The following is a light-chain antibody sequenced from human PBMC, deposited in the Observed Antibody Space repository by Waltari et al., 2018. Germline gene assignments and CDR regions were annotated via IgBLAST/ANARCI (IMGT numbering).Light chain of an antibody. V-gene: IGLV1-47*01. CDR3: SVWDDSLYSVL. Sequence: QSVVTQPPSASGTPGQTVTISCSGTYSNPGRHYVYWHQKLPGTAPNLLIYRNNLRPSGVPDRFSGSKSGTSASLAISGLRSEDEADYYCSVWDDSLYSVLFGGGTNLTVL. CDR2: RNN. J-gene: IGLJ2*01. CDR1: YSNPGRHY.